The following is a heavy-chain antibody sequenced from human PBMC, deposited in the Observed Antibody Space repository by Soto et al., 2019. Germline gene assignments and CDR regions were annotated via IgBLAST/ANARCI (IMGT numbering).Heavy chain of an antibody. Sequence: GGSVKVYFKSSGGRFSNFGISLVRQAPGQGLEWMGGIVPVFGRPNYAQRFRGRLTITADESTSTGYMELISLRSDDTAVYYCAREGSGYNFWGQGAKVTVSS. CDR3: AREGSGYNF. CDR2: IVPVFGRP. J-gene: IGHJ4*02. V-gene: IGHV1-69*13. D-gene: IGHD5-12*01. CDR1: GGRFSNFG.